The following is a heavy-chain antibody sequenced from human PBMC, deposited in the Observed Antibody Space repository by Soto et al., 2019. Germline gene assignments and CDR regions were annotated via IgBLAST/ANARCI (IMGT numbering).Heavy chain of an antibody. Sequence: PSETLSLTCTVSYGSISVSNVFWGWVRQPPGKGLDWLGNIDYSGTAYFKPSLGTRATFPLDKSKNQFSLTLYSVTAADMAVYYCARTTGRHLDFWGQGLLVTVS. V-gene: IGHV4-39*01. CDR3: ARTTGRHLDF. D-gene: IGHD4-4*01. J-gene: IGHJ4*02. CDR2: IDYSGTA. CDR1: YGSISVSNVF.